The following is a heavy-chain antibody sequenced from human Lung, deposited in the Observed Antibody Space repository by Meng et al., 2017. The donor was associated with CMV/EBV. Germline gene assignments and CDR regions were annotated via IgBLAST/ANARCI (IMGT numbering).Heavy chain of an antibody. Sequence: GGSLRLSCAASGFTFSTYAMSWVRQAPGKGLEWVSLIHNDVIHYADFVKGRFTISRDNSKNSLYLQMNSLRAEDTALYYCAKGGGRYYDDAFDVWGQGTMVTVSS. CDR3: AKGGGRYYDDAFDV. CDR1: GFTFSTYA. D-gene: IGHD2/OR15-2a*01. V-gene: IGHV3-23*03. CDR2: IHNDVI. J-gene: IGHJ3*01.